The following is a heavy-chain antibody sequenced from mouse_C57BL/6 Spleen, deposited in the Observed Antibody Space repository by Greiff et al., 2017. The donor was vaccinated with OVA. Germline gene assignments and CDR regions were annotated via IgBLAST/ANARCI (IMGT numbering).Heavy chain of an antibody. CDR1: GYTFTSYG. V-gene: IGHV1-81*01. CDR2: IYPRSGNT. J-gene: IGHJ3*01. D-gene: IGHD1-1*01. Sequence: QLQQSGAELARPGASVKLSCKASGYTFTSYGISWVKQSTGQGLEWIGEIYPRSGNTYYNEKFKVKDTLTSDKSSSTAYMELRSLTSEDSAVYFCGRSSFTTVVGAYWGQGTLVTVSA. CDR3: GRSSFTTVVGAY.